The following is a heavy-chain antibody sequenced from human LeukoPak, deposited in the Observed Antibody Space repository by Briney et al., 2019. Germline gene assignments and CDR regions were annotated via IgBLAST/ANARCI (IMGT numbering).Heavy chain of an antibody. CDR3: ARGRDGYNPTADY. CDR1: GYTFTGYY. J-gene: IGHJ4*02. V-gene: IGHV1-18*04. D-gene: IGHD5-24*01. Sequence: GASVKVSCKTSGYTFTGYYIYWVRQAPGQGLEWMGWISVYNGNTNYAQNVQGRVTMTTDTSTSTAYMELRSLRSDDTAVYYCARGRDGYNPTADYWGQGTLVTVSS. CDR2: ISVYNGNT.